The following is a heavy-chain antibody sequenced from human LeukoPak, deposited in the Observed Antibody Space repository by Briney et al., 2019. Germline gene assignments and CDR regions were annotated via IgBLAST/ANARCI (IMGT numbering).Heavy chain of an antibody. D-gene: IGHD6-6*01. V-gene: IGHV3-48*01. CDR3: ARNAYSSSLFDY. Sequence: PGGSLRLSCAASGFTFSSYSMNWVRQAPGKGLEWVSYISRSSTTIYYADSVKGRFTISRDNAKNSLYLQMNSLRVEDTAVYYCARNAYSSSLFDYWGQGTLVTVSS. CDR2: ISRSSTTI. CDR1: GFTFSSYS. J-gene: IGHJ4*02.